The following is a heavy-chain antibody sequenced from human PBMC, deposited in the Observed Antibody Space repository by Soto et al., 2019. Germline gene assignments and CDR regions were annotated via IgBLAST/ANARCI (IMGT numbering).Heavy chain of an antibody. CDR2: SYWDDDQ. D-gene: IGHD3-10*01. J-gene: IGHJ4*02. CDR1: GFSLSINGVA. Sequence: QITLKASGPTLVKPTQTLTLTCTFSGFSLSINGVAVGWIRQPPGQALEWLALSYWDDDQRYNPDLKNRLTITKDTSRNQVVLTMTNMDPVYTATYYCAHKRDVSRGFKYWGQGTLVTVSS. V-gene: IGHV2-5*02. CDR3: AHKRDVSRGFKY.